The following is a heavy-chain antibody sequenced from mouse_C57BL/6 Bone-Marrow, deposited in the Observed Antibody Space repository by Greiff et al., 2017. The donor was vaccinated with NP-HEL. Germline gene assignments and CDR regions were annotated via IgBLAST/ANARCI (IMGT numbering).Heavy chain of an antibody. J-gene: IGHJ2*01. CDR3: GWLLREYFDY. CDR1: GFTFSDYY. V-gene: IGHV5-16*01. D-gene: IGHD2-3*01. CDR2: INYDGSST. Sequence: EVQRVESEGGLVQPGSSMKLSCTASGFTFSDYYMAWVRQVPEKGLEWVANINYDGSSTYYLDSLKSRFIISRDNAKNILYLQMSSLKSEDTATYFEGWLLREYFDYWGQGTTLTVSS.